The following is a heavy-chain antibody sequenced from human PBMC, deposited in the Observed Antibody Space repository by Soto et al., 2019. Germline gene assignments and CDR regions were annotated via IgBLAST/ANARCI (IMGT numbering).Heavy chain of an antibody. V-gene: IGHV3-23*01. CDR2: ISGGGDGT. CDR3: AREGPGSLTTYCSGGGCYYAFDI. Sequence: EVQLLESGGGLVQPGGSLRLSCAASGFTFRGYAIIWVRQAPGKGLEWASTISGGGDGTYYADSVKGRFTISRDNSRDKVYLQMSSLRAEDTAVYYCAREGPGSLTTYCSGGGCYYAFDIWGQGTMVTVSS. D-gene: IGHD2-15*01. J-gene: IGHJ3*02. CDR1: GFTFRGYA.